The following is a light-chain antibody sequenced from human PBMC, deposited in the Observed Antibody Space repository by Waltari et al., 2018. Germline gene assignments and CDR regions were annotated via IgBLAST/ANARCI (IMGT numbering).Light chain of an antibody. CDR1: SNDLGGYTF. Sequence: QSALTQPASVSGSPGQSITVSCIGTSNDLGGYTFVSWFQHHPGRAPKLMIYDVSERPLGVSNRFSGSKSGNTASLTISGLQAEDEADYYCFSYAGSNSFAFGGGTRVTVL. CDR2: DVS. J-gene: IGLJ2*01. CDR3: FSYAGSNSFA. V-gene: IGLV2-23*02.